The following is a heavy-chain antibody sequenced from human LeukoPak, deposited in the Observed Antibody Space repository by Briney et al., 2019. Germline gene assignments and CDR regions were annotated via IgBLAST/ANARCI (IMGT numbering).Heavy chain of an antibody. V-gene: IGHV1-46*01. D-gene: IGHD3-10*01. Sequence: ASVKVSCKASGYTFTSYYMHWVRQAPGQGLEWMGIINPSGGSTSYAQKFQGRVTMTRDTSTSTVCMELSSLRSEDTAVYYCARVYGSGSPLDYYYYMDVWGKGTTVTVSS. CDR1: GYTFTSYY. J-gene: IGHJ6*03. CDR3: ARVYGSGSPLDYYYYMDV. CDR2: INPSGGST.